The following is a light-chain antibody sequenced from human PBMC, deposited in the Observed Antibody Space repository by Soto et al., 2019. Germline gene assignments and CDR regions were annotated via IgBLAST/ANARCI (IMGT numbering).Light chain of an antibody. V-gene: IGKV3-15*01. CDR2: GAS. Sequence: ETVMTQSPATLSVSPGERATLSCRASQSVSSNLAWYQQKPGKAPRLLIYGASTRPPGIPDRFSGSGSGTEFTLTISSLQSEDFAVYYCQQYNNWPPVTFGPGTRLEIK. CDR3: QQYNNWPPVT. CDR1: QSVSSN. J-gene: IGKJ5*01.